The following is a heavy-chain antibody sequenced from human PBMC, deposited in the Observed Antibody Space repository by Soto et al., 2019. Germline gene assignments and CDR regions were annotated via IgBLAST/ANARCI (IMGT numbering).Heavy chain of an antibody. CDR1: GFTFSIYD. V-gene: IGHV3-30*18. CDR2: ISYDGSNK. Sequence: QVQLVEFGGGVVQPGRSLRLSCAASGFTFSIYDMHWVRQAPGKGLEWVALISYDGSNKSYRDSVKGQFTISRDNSRNTLYLQMNSLRAEDTAVYYCAKGSYTGMYSDFDYWGQGTLVTVSS. D-gene: IGHD1-26*01. CDR3: AKGSYTGMYSDFDY. J-gene: IGHJ4*01.